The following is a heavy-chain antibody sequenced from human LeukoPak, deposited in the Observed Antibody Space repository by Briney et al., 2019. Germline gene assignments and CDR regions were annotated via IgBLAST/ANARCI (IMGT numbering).Heavy chain of an antibody. D-gene: IGHD1-26*01. V-gene: IGHV4-59*01. CDR1: GGSISSYY. Sequence: SETLSLTCTVSGGSISSYYWNWIRQPPGKGLEWIGYIYYSGITNYNPSLKSRVTISIDTSNNQFSLKLSSVTAADTAVYYCARERFGVTSGSYSHYYYGMDVWGQGTTVTVSS. CDR2: IYYSGIT. J-gene: IGHJ6*02. CDR3: ARERFGVTSGSYSHYYYGMDV.